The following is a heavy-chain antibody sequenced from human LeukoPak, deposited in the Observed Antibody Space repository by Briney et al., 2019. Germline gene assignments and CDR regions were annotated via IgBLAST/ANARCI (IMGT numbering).Heavy chain of an antibody. V-gene: IGHV3-7*04. J-gene: IGHJ4*02. CDR2: IKQDGSEK. CDR3: ARDLLYGGNSPFDY. CDR1: GFTFSDYY. D-gene: IGHD4-23*01. Sequence: GGSLRLSCAASGFTFSDYYMSWVRQAPGKGLEWVANIKQDGSEKYYVDSVKGRFTISRDNAKNSLYLQMNSLRADDTAVYYCARDLLYGGNSPFDYWGQRTLVTVSS.